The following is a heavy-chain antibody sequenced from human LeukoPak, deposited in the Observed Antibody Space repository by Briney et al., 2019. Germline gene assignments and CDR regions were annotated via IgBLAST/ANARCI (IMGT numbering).Heavy chain of an antibody. V-gene: IGHV4-34*01. CDR1: GGSFSGYY. Sequence: SETLSLTCAVYGGSFSGYYWSWIRQPPGKGLEWIGEINHSGSTNYNPSLKSRVTISVDTSKNQFSLKLSSVTAADTAVYYCARGNRYSYGLYWGQGTLVTVSS. CDR3: ARGNRYSYGLY. J-gene: IGHJ4*02. D-gene: IGHD5-18*01. CDR2: INHSGST.